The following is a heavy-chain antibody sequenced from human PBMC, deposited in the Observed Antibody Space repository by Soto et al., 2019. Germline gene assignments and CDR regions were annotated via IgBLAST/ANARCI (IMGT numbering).Heavy chain of an antibody. Sequence: GGSLRLSCAASGFTFSSYAMSWVRQAPGKGLEWVSAISGSGGSTYYADSVKGRFTISRDNSKNTLYLQMNSLRAEDTAVYYCAKEPYSITGTLGDAFDIWGQGTMVTVSS. V-gene: IGHV3-23*01. CDR1: GFTFSSYA. CDR2: ISGSGGST. J-gene: IGHJ3*02. D-gene: IGHD1-7*01. CDR3: AKEPYSITGTLGDAFDI.